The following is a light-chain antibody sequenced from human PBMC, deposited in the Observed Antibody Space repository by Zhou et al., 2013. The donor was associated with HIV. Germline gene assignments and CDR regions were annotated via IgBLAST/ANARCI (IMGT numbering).Light chain of an antibody. CDR3: QQRSNWPIT. J-gene: IGKJ5*01. CDR1: QSVRSY. V-gene: IGKV3-11*01. Sequence: EIVLTQSPATLSLSPGERATLSCTASQSVRSYLAWYQQKPGQAPRLFIYDASNRATGIPARFSGSGSGTDFTLTISSLEPEDFAVYYCQQRSNWPITFGQGTRLEIK. CDR2: DAS.